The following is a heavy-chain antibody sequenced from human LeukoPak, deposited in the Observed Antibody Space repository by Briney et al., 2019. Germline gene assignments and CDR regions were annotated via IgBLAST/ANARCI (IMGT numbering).Heavy chain of an antibody. CDR3: AKDRIAVAGTAFDY. J-gene: IGHJ4*02. CDR2: IWYDGSNK. Sequence: GGSLRLSCAASGFTFSSYGMHWVRQAPGKGLGGVAVIWYDGSNKYYADSVKGRFTISRDNSKNTLYLQMNSLRAEDTAVYYCAKDRIAVAGTAFDYWGQGTLVTVSS. CDR1: GFTFSSYG. D-gene: IGHD6-19*01. V-gene: IGHV3-33*06.